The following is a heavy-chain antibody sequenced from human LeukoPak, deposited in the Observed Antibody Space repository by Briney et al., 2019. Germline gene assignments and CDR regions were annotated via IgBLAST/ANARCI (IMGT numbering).Heavy chain of an antibody. CDR3: ARVIQEWLTDV. J-gene: IGHJ6*02. D-gene: IGHD6-19*01. CDR2: IKQDGGEK. Sequence: GGSLRLSCAASGFTFNNYWMTWVRQAPGKGLEWVAKIKQDGGEKFYADSVKGRFTISRDNAKKSLYLQMNSLRAGDTAVYYCARVIQEWLTDVWGQGTAVTVSS. CDR1: GFTFNNYW. V-gene: IGHV3-7*01.